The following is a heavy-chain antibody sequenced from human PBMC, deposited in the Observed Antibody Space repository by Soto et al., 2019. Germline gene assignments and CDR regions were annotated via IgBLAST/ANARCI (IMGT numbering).Heavy chain of an antibody. CDR3: ARDPYYYDSSGYVN. D-gene: IGHD3-22*01. CDR2: IIPIFGTA. V-gene: IGHV1-69*13. CDR1: GGTFSSYA. Sequence: SVKVSCKASGGTFSSYAISWVRQAPGQGLEWMGGIIPIFGTANYAQKFQGRVTITADESTSTAYMELSSLRSEDTAVYYCARDPYYYDSSGYVNWGQGTLVTVSS. J-gene: IGHJ4*02.